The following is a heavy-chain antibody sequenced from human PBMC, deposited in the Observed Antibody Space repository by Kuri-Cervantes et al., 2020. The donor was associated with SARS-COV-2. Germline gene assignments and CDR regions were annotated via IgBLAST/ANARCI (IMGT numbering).Heavy chain of an antibody. D-gene: IGHD7-27*01. J-gene: IGHJ6*03. V-gene: IGHV4-39*01. CDR1: GGSISSQSYY. CDR2: IYHSGST. CDR3: ARTQLGMNMDV. Sequence: SETLSLTCTVSGGSISSQSYYWGWIRQPPGKGLEWIGSIYHSGSTYYNPSLKSRVTISVDTSKNQFSLKLSSVTAADTAVYYCARTQLGMNMDVWSKGTTVTVSS.